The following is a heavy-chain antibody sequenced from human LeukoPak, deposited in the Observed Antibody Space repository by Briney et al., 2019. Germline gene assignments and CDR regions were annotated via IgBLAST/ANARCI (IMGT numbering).Heavy chain of an antibody. J-gene: IGHJ4*02. D-gene: IGHD1-26*01. CDR2: ISDSSTTI. V-gene: IGHV3-48*01. CDR3: VRDQGAPDY. Sequence: GGSLRLSCAASGFTFSSYAMNWVRQAPGKGLEWISYISDSSTTIYYADSVKGRFTTSRDNAKNSLHLQTNSLRVEDTAVYYCVRDQGAPDYWGQGTLVTVSS. CDR1: GFTFSSYA.